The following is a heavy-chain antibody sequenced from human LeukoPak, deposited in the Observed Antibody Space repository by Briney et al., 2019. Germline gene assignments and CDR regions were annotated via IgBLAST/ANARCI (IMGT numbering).Heavy chain of an antibody. D-gene: IGHD7-27*01. J-gene: IGHJ3*01. Sequence: GGSLRLSCAASGFTFSNYVMNWVRQAPGKGLEWVSPITGNSDYTNYADSVQGRFTISRDNSKKTLFLQMDSLRAEDTAVYYCAKALNTGGRVSPFDAWGQGTIVTVSS. CDR1: GFTFSNYV. CDR3: AKALNTGGRVSPFDA. CDR2: ITGNSDYT. V-gene: IGHV3-23*01.